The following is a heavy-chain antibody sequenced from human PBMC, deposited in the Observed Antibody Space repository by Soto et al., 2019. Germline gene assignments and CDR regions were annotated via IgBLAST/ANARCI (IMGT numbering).Heavy chain of an antibody. J-gene: IGHJ4*02. CDR2: IWHDGSNK. V-gene: IGHV3-33*01. D-gene: IGHD3-16*01. CDR3: ARAVGPFDY. Sequence: QVQLVESGGGVVQPGRSLRLSCAASGFIFSTYGMHWVRQAPGKGLEWVAVIWHDGSNKYYPDSVKGRFTISRDNSKDMLYLQMNSLRAEDTAVYYCARAVGPFDYWGLRTLVTVSS. CDR1: GFIFSTYG.